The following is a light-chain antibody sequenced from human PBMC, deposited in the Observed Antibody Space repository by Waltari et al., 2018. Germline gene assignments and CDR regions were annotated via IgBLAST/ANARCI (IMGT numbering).Light chain of an antibody. CDR2: EVS. V-gene: IGLV2-8*01. J-gene: IGLJ2*01. Sequence: HSALTQPPSASGSPGQSVTLSCTGTSSDVRRYNYVSWYQQHPGKAPKLMIYEVSRRPSGVPARLSGSKSGNTASLTVSGLQAEDGAYYCCTSYAGSNNVVFGGGTKLTVL. CDR1: SSDVRRYNY. CDR3: TSYAGSNNVV.